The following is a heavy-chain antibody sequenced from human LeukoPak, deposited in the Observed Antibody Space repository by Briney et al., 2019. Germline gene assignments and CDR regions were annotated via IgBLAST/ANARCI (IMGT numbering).Heavy chain of an antibody. D-gene: IGHD6-25*01. CDR3: ARRGYSSGWNRFDY. CDR2: INPNGGDT. J-gene: IGHJ4*02. Sequence: ASVKVSCKASGYTFTGYYMHWVRQAPGQGLQWMGWINPNGGDTNYAQKFQGRVTMTRDTSISTAYMELSRLRAGDTAVYYCARRGYSSGWNRFDYWGQGTLVTVSS. CDR1: GYTFTGYY. V-gene: IGHV1-2*02.